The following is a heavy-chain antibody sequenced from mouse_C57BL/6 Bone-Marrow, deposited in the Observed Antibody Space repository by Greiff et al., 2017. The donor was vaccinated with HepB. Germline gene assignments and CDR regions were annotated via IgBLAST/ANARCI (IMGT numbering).Heavy chain of an antibody. CDR3: ARLRLRAWFAY. Sequence: DVQLVESEGGLVQPGSSMKLSCTASGFTFSDYYMAWVRQVPEKGLEWVANINYDGSSTYYLDSLKSRFIISRDNAKNILYLQMSSLKSEDTATYYCARLRLRAWFAYWGQGTLVTVSA. D-gene: IGHD2-4*01. CDR1: GFTFSDYY. J-gene: IGHJ3*01. CDR2: INYDGSST. V-gene: IGHV5-16*01.